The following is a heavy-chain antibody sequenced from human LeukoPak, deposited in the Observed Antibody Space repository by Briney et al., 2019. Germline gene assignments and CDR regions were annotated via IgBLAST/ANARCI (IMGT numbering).Heavy chain of an antibody. CDR2: VNPEETTT. CDR1: EFTLSSFW. J-gene: IGHJ6*02. CDR3: VKDLSTMVRKVTGYYGMDV. D-gene: IGHD3-10*01. V-gene: IGHV3-74*01. Sequence: GGSLRLSCANSEFTLSSFWIHWVRQAPGKGLEWVSRVNPEETTTTYADSVKGRFTISRDNAKNSLYLQMSSLRAEDTALYYCVKDLSTMVRKVTGYYGMDVWGQGTTVTVSS.